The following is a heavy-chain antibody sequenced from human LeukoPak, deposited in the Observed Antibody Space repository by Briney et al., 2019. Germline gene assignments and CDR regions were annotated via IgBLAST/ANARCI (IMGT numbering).Heavy chain of an antibody. CDR3: AKDGRYCSSTSCKKDDY. D-gene: IGHD2-2*01. CDR1: GFTFSSHA. J-gene: IGHJ4*02. CDR2: ISGSGGST. Sequence: GGSLRLSCAASGFTFSSHAMSWVRQAPGKGLEWVSAISGSGGSTYYADSVKGRFTISRDNSKNTLYLQMNSLRDEDTAVYYCAKDGRYCSSTSCKKDDYWGQGILVTVSS. V-gene: IGHV3-23*01.